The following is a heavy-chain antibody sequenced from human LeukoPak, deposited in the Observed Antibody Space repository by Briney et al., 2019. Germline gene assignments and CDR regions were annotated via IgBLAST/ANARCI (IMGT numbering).Heavy chain of an antibody. D-gene: IGHD5/OR15-5a*01. Sequence: SGGSLRLSCAASGFTFSSYVMSWVRQAPGKGLEWVSVLSGSGDSTYYTDSVKGRFTISRDNSKNTLYLQMNSLRAEDTAVYYCAKGNLRGPPPNIDIWGQGTLVTVSS. J-gene: IGHJ4*02. CDR3: AKGNLRGPPPNIDI. V-gene: IGHV3-23*01. CDR1: GFTFSSYV. CDR2: LSGSGDST.